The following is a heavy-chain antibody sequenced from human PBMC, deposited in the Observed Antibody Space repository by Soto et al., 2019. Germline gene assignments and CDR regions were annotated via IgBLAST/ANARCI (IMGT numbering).Heavy chain of an antibody. CDR2: INGDGSST. V-gene: IGHV3-74*01. CDR3: ARGGAYIYGPQYD. Sequence: GGSLRLSCAISGFSFSGYWIHWVRQAPGKGLVWVSHINGDGSSTNYADSVKGRFTISRDYAKNTLYLQMNSLRVEDTAVYYCARGGAYIYGPQYDWGQGTLVTVSS. J-gene: IGHJ4*02. CDR1: GFSFSGYW. D-gene: IGHD5-18*01.